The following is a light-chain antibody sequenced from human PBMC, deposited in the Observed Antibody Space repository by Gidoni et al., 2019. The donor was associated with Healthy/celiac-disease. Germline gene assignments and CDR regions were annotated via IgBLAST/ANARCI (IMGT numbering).Light chain of an antibody. CDR2: EVS. V-gene: IGLV2-18*02. J-gene: IGLJ2*01. CDR3: SSYTSSSTVV. CDR1: SSDVGRYNR. Sequence: QYALTQPPSVSRSPGQAVTFSCTGTSSDVGRYNRVSCSQQPPGTAPKLTIYEVSNLPSGVPVRFSGSKSGNTASLTISGLQAEDEADYYCSSYTSSSTVVFGGGTKLTVL.